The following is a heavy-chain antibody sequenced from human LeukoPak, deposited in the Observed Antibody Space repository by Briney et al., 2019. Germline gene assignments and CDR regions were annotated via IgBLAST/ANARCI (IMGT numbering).Heavy chain of an antibody. D-gene: IGHD5-24*01. CDR2: IFYSGST. CDR3: ARLKMATYAFDI. CDR1: GGSISSSDYF. V-gene: IGHV4-39*01. Sequence: ASETLSLTCTVSGGSISSSDYFWDWIRQPPGKRLEWLGSIFYSGSTYYNPSLKSRVTISVDTSKNQFSLKLSSVTAADTAVFYCARLKMATYAFDIWGQGTMVTVSS. J-gene: IGHJ3*02.